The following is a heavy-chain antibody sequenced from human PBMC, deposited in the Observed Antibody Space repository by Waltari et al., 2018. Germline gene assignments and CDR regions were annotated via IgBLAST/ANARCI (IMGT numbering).Heavy chain of an antibody. CDR3: ARGVQGAPRRNWFDP. CDR1: GGSISSSNW. CDR2: IYHSGGT. V-gene: IGHV4-4*02. Sequence: QVQLQESGPGLVKPSGTLSLTCAVSGGSISSSNWWSWVRQPPGKGLEWIGEIYHSGGTNYNPSLKSRVTRSVDKSKNPFSLKLSSVTAADTAVYYCARGVQGAPRRNWFDPWGQGTLVTVSS. D-gene: IGHD3-10*01. J-gene: IGHJ5*02.